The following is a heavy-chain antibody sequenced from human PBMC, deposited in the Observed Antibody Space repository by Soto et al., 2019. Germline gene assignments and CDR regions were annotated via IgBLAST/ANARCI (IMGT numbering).Heavy chain of an antibody. D-gene: IGHD2-2*01. CDR3: AKDGCSSTSCYPDG. CDR1: GFTFSSYG. CDR2: ISYDGSNK. Sequence: GGSLRLSCAASGFTFSSYGMHWVRQAPGKGLEWVAVISYDGSNKYYADSVKGRFTISRDNSKNTLYLQMNSLRAEDTAVYYCAKDGCSSTSCYPDGWGPGTTVTVSS. V-gene: IGHV3-30*18. J-gene: IGHJ6*02.